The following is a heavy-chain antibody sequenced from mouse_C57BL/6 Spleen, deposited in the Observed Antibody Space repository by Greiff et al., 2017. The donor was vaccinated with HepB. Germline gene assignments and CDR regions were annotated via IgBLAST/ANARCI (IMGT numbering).Heavy chain of an antibody. V-gene: IGHV1-81*01. D-gene: IGHD1-1*01. Sequence: VQLQQSGAELARPGASVKLSCKASGYTFTSYGISWVKQRTGQGLEWIGEIYPRSGNTYYNEKFKGKATLTADKSTSTAYMEHRSLPSEDSAVYFGARWGITTVGYFDFWGTGTTVTVSS. CDR2: IYPRSGNT. CDR1: GYTFTSYG. CDR3: ARWGITTVGYFDF. J-gene: IGHJ1*03.